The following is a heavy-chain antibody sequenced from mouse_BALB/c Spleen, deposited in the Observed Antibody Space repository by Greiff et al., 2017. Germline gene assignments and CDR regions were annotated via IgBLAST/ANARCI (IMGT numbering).Heavy chain of an antibody. CDR2: ISYSGST. Sequence: EVQLQQSGPGLVKPSQSLSLTCTVTGYSITSDYAWNWIRQFPGNKLEWMGYISYSGSTSYNPSLKSRISITRDTSKNQFFLQLNSVTTEDTATYYCAIYYYGSSPAWFAYWGQGTLVTVSA. V-gene: IGHV3-2*02. CDR3: AIYYYGSSPAWFAY. D-gene: IGHD1-1*01. J-gene: IGHJ3*01. CDR1: GYSITSDYA.